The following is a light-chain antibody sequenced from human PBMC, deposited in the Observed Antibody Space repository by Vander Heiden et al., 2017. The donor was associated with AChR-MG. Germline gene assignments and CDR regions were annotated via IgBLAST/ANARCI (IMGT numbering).Light chain of an antibody. Sequence: DIVMSQSPLSLAVSPGEPASVSGRSSQSLLHKNGYNYLDWYLQKPGQSPQLLIYLGSNRASGVPDRFSGSGSGTDFTLKISRVEPEDVGVYYCMEALQSPCTFGQGTKLEIK. CDR1: QSLLHKNGYNY. V-gene: IGKV2-28*01. J-gene: IGKJ2*02. CDR2: LGS. CDR3: MEALQSPCT.